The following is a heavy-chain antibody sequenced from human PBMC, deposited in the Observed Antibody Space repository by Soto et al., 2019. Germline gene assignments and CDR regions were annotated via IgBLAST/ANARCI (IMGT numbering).Heavy chain of an antibody. D-gene: IGHD2-2*01. CDR3: ARRPTPIFCSSTSCHDAFDI. CDR1: GGSISSGGYY. V-gene: IGHV4-31*03. CDR2: IYYSGST. J-gene: IGHJ3*02. Sequence: PSETLSLTCTVSGGSISSGGYYWSWIRQHPGKGLEWIGYIYYSGSTYYNPSLKSRVTISVDTSKNQFSLKLSSVTAADTAVYYCARRPTPIFCSSTSCHDAFDIWGQGTMVTVS.